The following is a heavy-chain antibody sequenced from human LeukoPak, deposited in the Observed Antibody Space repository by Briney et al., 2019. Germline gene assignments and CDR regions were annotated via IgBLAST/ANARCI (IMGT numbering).Heavy chain of an antibody. CDR1: GFTFSSYW. Sequence: GGSLRLPCAASGFTFSSYWMSWVRQAPGKGLEWVANIKQDGSEKYYVDSVKGRFTISRDNAKNSLYLQMNSLRAEDTAVYYCAREPYDILTGYYFDYWGQGTLVTVSS. CDR3: AREPYDILTGYYFDY. D-gene: IGHD3-9*01. CDR2: IKQDGSEK. J-gene: IGHJ4*02. V-gene: IGHV3-7*03.